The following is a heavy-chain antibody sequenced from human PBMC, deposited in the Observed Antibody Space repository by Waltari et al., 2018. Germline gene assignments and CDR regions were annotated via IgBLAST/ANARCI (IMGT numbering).Heavy chain of an antibody. Sequence: QLQLQESGPGLVKPSETLSLTCTVSGGSISSYYCSWIRQPPGKGLEWIGYIYYSGSTIYNSALQGRVTISIGTSKKHFYLRLSSVTAADTAMYYCARHPYSSGSTWGQGTLVTVSS. CDR3: ARHPYSSGST. CDR2: IYYSGST. D-gene: IGHD6-19*01. J-gene: IGHJ5*02. CDR1: GGSISSYY. V-gene: IGHV4-59*08.